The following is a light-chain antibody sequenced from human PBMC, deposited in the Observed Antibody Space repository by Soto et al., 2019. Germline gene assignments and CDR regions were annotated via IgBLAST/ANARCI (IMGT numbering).Light chain of an antibody. CDR2: DAS. CDR3: QQRSNWPLT. CDR1: QSVSNY. V-gene: IGKV3-11*01. J-gene: IGKJ4*01. Sequence: EIVLTQSPATLSLSPGEGATLSCRASQSVSNYLAWYQQKPGQAPRLLIFDASKRATGIPARFSGSGSGTDFTLAISSLEPEDFAVYYCQQRSNWPLTFGGGTKVEIK.